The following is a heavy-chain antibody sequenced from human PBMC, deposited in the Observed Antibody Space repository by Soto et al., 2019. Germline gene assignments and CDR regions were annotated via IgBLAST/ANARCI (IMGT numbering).Heavy chain of an antibody. CDR1: GFTFSSYS. V-gene: IGHV3-48*02. CDR3: ARDLDGIGATIYFDY. J-gene: IGHJ4*02. Sequence: EVQLVESGGGLVQPGGSLRLSCAASGFTFSSYSMNWVRQAPGKGLEWVSYISSSSSTIYYADSVKGRFTISRDNAKNSLYLKMNSLRDEDTAVYYCARDLDGIGATIYFDYWGQGTLVTVSS. CDR2: ISSSSSTI. D-gene: IGHD5-12*01.